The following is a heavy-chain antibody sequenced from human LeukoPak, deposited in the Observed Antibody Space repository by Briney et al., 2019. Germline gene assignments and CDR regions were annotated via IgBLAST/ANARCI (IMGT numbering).Heavy chain of an antibody. Sequence: SETLSLTCTVSGGSISSYYWSWIRQPPGKGLEWIGYIYYSGSTNYNPSLKSRVTISVDTSKNQFSLKLSSVTAADTAVYYCARRRSLYCSSTSCFGLDWFDPWGQGTLATVSS. V-gene: IGHV4-59*08. CDR3: ARRRSLYCSSTSCFGLDWFDP. D-gene: IGHD2-2*01. J-gene: IGHJ5*02. CDR1: GGSISSYY. CDR2: IYYSGST.